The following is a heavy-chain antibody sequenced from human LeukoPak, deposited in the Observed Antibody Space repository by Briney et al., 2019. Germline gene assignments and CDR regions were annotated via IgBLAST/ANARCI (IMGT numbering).Heavy chain of an antibody. CDR2: ISYDGSNK. CDR3: ASDLQARGDY. V-gene: IGHV3-30*01. CDR1: GFTFSSYA. J-gene: IGHJ4*02. Sequence: PGGSLRLSCAASGFTFSSYAMHWVRQAPGKGLEWVAVISYDGSNKYYADSVKGRFTISRDNSKNTLYLQMNSLRAEDTAVYYCASDLQARGDYWGQGTLVTASS.